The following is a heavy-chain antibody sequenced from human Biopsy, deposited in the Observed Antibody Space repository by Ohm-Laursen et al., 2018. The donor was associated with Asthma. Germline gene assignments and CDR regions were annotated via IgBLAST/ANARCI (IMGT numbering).Heavy chain of an antibody. V-gene: IGHV3-30*03. J-gene: IGHJ4*02. CDR3: ARDKDYYDSSGYYGTFDY. D-gene: IGHD3-22*01. CDR2: ISYDGSSK. Sequence: SLRLSCAASAFTFSSYGMHWVRQAPGKGLEWVAVISYDGSSKYSADSVKGRFTISRDNSKNTLFLQMNSLRAEDTAVHYCARDKDYYDSSGYYGTFDYWGQGTLVTVSS. CDR1: AFTFSSYG.